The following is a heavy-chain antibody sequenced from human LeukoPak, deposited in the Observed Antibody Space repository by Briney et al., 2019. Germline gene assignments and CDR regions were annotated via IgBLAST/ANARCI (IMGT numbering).Heavy chain of an antibody. CDR1: GGSFSGYY. D-gene: IGHD3-22*01. Sequence: SETLSLTCAVYGGSFSGYYWSWIRQPPGKGLEWIGEINHSGSTNYNPSLKSRVTISVDTSKNQFSLKLSSVTAADTVVYYCARGYYYDSSGYRTWGQGTLVTVSS. V-gene: IGHV4-34*01. CDR2: INHSGST. J-gene: IGHJ5*02. CDR3: ARGYYYDSSGYRT.